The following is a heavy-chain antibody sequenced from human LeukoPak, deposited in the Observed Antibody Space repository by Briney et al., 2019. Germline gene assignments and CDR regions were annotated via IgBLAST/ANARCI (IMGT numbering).Heavy chain of an antibody. Sequence: SETLSLTCTVPGYSISSGHYWGWIRRPPGKGLEWIGSVYHSGSTYHNPSLKSRVTFSVDTSKNQFSLNLSSVTAADTAVYYCARSSGSLFDYWGQGTLVTVSS. J-gene: IGHJ4*02. CDR2: VYHSGST. D-gene: IGHD1-26*01. CDR3: ARSSGSLFDY. CDR1: GYSISSGHY. V-gene: IGHV4-38-2*02.